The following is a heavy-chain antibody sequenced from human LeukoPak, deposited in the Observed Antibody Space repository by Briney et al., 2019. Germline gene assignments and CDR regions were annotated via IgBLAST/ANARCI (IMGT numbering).Heavy chain of an antibody. V-gene: IGHV3-23*01. Sequence: GGSLRLSCSASGFTFSSYAMSWVRPAPGKGLEWVSAISGSGGSTYYADSVKGRFTISRDNSKNTLYLQMNSLRAEDTGVYYCAKGDPVGGWYGGRYYYYGMDVWGQGTTVTVSS. CDR2: ISGSGGST. J-gene: IGHJ6*02. CDR3: AKGDPVGGWYGGRYYYYGMDV. CDR1: GFTFSSYA. D-gene: IGHD6-19*01.